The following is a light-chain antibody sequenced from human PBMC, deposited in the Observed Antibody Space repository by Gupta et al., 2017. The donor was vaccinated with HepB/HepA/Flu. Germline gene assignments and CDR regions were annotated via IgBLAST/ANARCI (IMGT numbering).Light chain of an antibody. Sequence: DVVMTQSPLSLPVTLGQPASISCRSTQGLVHTDGNIYLSWFQQRPGQSPRRLIYQISNRDSGVPDRFSGSGSGTDFRLEISRVEAEDVGIYYCMQATHWPWTFGQGTKVEI. CDR3: MQATHWPWT. CDR1: QGLVHTDGNIY. J-gene: IGKJ1*01. V-gene: IGKV2-30*02. CDR2: QIS.